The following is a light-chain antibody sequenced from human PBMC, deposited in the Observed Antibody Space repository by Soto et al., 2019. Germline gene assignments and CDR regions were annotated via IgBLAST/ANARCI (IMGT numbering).Light chain of an antibody. V-gene: IGLV1-40*01. CDR1: SSNIGAGYD. CDR3: QSYDISLSGVV. CDR2: GNS. Sequence: VLTQPPSVSGAPGQRVTISCTGSSSNIGAGYDVHWYQQLPGTAPKLLIYGNSNRPSGVPDRFSGSKSDTSASLAITGLQAEDEADYYCQSYDISLSGVVFGGGTKVTVL. J-gene: IGLJ3*02.